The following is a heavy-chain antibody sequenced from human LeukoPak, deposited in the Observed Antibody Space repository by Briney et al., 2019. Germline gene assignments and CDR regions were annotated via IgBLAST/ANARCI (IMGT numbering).Heavy chain of an antibody. CDR3: AKKYSSGWYYFDY. J-gene: IGHJ4*02. CDR2: ITSSSSTI. CDR1: GFIFSSYS. D-gene: IGHD6-19*01. V-gene: IGHV3-48*01. Sequence: GGSLRLSCAASGFIFSSYSMNWVRQAPGKGLEWVSYITSSSSTIFYADSVKGRFTISRDNAKKSLYLQMNSLRAEDTAVYYCAKKYSSGWYYFDYWGQGTLVTVSS.